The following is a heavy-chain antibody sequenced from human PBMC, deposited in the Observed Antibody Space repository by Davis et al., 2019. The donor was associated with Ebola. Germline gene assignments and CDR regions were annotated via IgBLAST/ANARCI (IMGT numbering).Heavy chain of an antibody. Sequence: PGGSLRLSCAASGFTFSSYAMSWVRQAPGKGLEWVSTISGSGDNTYYADSVKGRFTISRDNSKNSLYLQMNSLRAEDTAVYYCARGPGGAYNWGQGTLVTVSS. D-gene: IGHD1-14*01. CDR3: ARGPGGAYN. J-gene: IGHJ4*02. CDR2: ISGSGDNT. V-gene: IGHV3-23*01. CDR1: GFTFSSYA.